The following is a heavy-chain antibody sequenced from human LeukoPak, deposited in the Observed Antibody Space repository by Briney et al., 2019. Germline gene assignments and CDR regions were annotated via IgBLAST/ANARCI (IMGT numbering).Heavy chain of an antibody. D-gene: IGHD6-13*01. V-gene: IGHV1-2*02. CDR3: ASLGVVKQQLNPSYYYGMDV. Sequence: ASVKVSCKASGYTFTDYYMHWVRQAPGQGLEWMGRINPNSGGTNYAQRFQGRVTMTRDTSINTAYMEVSSLRSDDTAVYYCASLGVVKQQLNPSYYYGMDVWGQGTTVTVSS. CDR2: INPNSGGT. J-gene: IGHJ6*02. CDR1: GYTFTDYY.